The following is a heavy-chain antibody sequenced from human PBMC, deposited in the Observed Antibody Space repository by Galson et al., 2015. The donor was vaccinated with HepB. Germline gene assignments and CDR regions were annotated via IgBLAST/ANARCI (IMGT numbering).Heavy chain of an antibody. CDR2: ISSSANTI. CDR1: GFIFSDYY. Sequence: SLRLSCAASGFIFSDYYMTWIRQAPGKGLEWVSYISSSANTISYADSVKGRFTISRDNAKNSLYLQMNSLRAEDTAVYYCARAAGWFDPWGQGTLVTVSS. J-gene: IGHJ5*02. CDR3: ARAAGWFDP. D-gene: IGHD3-10*01. V-gene: IGHV3-11*01.